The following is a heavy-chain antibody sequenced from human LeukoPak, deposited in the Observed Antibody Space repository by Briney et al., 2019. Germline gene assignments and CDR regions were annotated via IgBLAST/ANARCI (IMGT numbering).Heavy chain of an antibody. CDR1: GYTFTSYG. CDR2: ISAYNGNT. Sequence: ASVKVSCKASGYTFTSYGISWVRQAPRQGLEWMGWISAYNGNTNYAQKLQGRVTMTTDTSTSTAYMELRSLRSDDTAVYYCARDVMGTGDQILVDYWGQGTLVTVSS. CDR3: ARDVMGTGDQILVDY. D-gene: IGHD3-10*01. J-gene: IGHJ4*02. V-gene: IGHV1-18*01.